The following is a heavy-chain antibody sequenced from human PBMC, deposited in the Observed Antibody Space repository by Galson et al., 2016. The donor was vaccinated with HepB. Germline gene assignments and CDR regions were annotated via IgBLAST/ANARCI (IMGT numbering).Heavy chain of an antibody. D-gene: IGHD5-24*01. CDR2: IWFDGSSE. V-gene: IGHV3-33*01. CDR1: GISFSKSA. Sequence: SLRLSCAASGISFSKSAMHWVRQAPGKGLEWVAVIWFDGSSENYGDSVKGRFTISRDNSKDTLYMQINSLRPEDTATYFCARQLVTDGYPFDIWGQGTLVAVSP. CDR3: ARQLVTDGYPFDI. J-gene: IGHJ4*02.